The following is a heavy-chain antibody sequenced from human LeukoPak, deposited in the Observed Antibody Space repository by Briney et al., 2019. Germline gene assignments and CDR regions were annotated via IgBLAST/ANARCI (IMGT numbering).Heavy chain of an antibody. CDR1: GFPFSDYW. CDR2: INQDGSEL. J-gene: IGHJ4*02. Sequence: PGGSLRLSCAVSGFPFSDYWMDWVRRAPGKGMEWVANINQDGSELYYAPSVKGRFTISRDNAKDSLYLQIYSLRAEDTAVYYCSRSLDYLGRGALVTVSS. V-gene: IGHV3-7*01. CDR3: SRSLDY.